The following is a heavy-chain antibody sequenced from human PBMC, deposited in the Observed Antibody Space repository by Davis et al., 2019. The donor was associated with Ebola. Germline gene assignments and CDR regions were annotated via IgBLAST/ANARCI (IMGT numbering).Heavy chain of an antibody. Sequence: PSETLSLTCAVSGGSISSSNWWSWVRQPPGKGLEWIGEIYHSGSTNYNPSLKSRVTISVDTSKNQFSLKLSSVTAADTAVYYCARDSRGYYDFWSGYDYWGQGTLVTVSS. CDR3: ARDSRGYYDFWSGYDY. CDR1: GGSISSSNW. V-gene: IGHV4-4*02. J-gene: IGHJ4*02. CDR2: IYHSGST. D-gene: IGHD3-3*01.